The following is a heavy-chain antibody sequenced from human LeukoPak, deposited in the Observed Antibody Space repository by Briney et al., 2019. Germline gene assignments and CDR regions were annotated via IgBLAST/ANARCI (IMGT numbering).Heavy chain of an antibody. D-gene: IGHD3-10*01. V-gene: IGHV3-21*06. Sequence: GGSLRLSCAASGFIFSTYTMNWVRQAPGKGLEWVSSISSSSSQIYYADSAKGRFTISRDNAKNSLYLQMDSLRVEDTAVYYCTRVGSYLDQWGQGTLVTVSS. J-gene: IGHJ4*02. CDR2: ISSSSSQI. CDR1: GFIFSTYT. CDR3: TRVGSYLDQ.